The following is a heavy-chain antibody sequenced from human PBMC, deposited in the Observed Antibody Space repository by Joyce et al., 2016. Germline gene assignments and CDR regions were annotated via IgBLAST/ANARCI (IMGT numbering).Heavy chain of an antibody. CDR2: INPNGGSA. V-gene: IGHV1-46*01. J-gene: IGHJ2*01. Sequence: QVQLVQSGAEVKKPGASVRVSCKASGYTFTNYTVHWVRQAPGHGLEWMGIINPNGGSASCAQKFQGRVTMTRDTSTSTVYMELGSLGYEDTALYYCARVRSGGENWWSFDLWGRGTLVIVSS. D-gene: IGHD3-10*01. CDR3: ARVRSGGENWWSFDL. CDR1: GYTFTNYT.